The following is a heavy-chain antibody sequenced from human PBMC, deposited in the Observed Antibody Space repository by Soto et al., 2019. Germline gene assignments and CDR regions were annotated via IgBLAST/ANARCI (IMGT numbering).Heavy chain of an antibody. CDR2: ISASSSYI. CDR1: GFTFSSYS. CDR3: ARDVGPGGEMATSPIDY. Sequence: EVQLVESGGGLVKPGGSLRLSCAASGFTFSSYSLNWVRQAPGQGLEWVSSISASSSYIYYADSEKGRFTISRDNAKNSRYLQMNSLRAEDTAVYYCARDVGPGGEMATSPIDYWGQRTRVTVSS. D-gene: IGHD3-16*01. J-gene: IGHJ4*02. V-gene: IGHV3-21*01.